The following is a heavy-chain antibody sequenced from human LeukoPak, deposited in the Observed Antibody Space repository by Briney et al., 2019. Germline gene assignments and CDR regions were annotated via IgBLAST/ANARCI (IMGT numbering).Heavy chain of an antibody. CDR1: GASISSSY. D-gene: IGHD3-22*01. CDR2: IYYSGST. V-gene: IGHV4-59*01. J-gene: IGHJ6*03. Sequence: PSETLSLTCTVSGASISSSYWSWIRQPPGKGLEWIGYIYYSGSTNYNPSLKSRVTISVDTSKNQFSLKLSSVTAADTAVYYCARGGILSGFPYYYYMDVWGKGTTVTISS. CDR3: ARGGILSGFPYYYYMDV.